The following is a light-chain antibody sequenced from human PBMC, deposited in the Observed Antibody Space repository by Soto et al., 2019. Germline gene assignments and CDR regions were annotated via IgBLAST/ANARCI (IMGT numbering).Light chain of an antibody. CDR1: QSVSSN. CDR3: QQYDDWPET. Sequence: EKVMPQSPATLSVSPGERATLSCRASQSVSSNLAWYQQKPGQAPRLLIYDASTRATGIPARFSGSGSGTEFTLTISSLQSEDLAVYYCQQYDDWPETFGQGTKVDIK. CDR2: DAS. V-gene: IGKV3-15*01. J-gene: IGKJ1*01.